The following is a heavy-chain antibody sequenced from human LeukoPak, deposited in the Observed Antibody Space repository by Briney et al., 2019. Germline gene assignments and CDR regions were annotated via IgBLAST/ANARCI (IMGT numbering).Heavy chain of an antibody. V-gene: IGHV4-38-2*02. CDR2: IYHSGRI. CDR3: ARVVITYYFDY. J-gene: IGHJ4*02. CDR1: GYSISSGYY. Sequence: SEALSLTCTVPGYSISSGYYGGWIRQPPGKGVEWIGSIYHSGRIYYNPSLKRRVTISVDTYKNQFSLKLSSVTAADTAVYYCARVVITYYFDYWGQGTLVTVSS. D-gene: IGHD3-22*01.